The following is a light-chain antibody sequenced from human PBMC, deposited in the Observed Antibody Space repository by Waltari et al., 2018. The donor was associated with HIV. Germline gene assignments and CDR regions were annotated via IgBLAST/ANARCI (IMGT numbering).Light chain of an antibody. CDR2: GNN. CDR3: QSYDSSLSGWV. Sequence: QPVLTQPPSVSGAPGQRVTISCTRSSSNIGAGYDVHWYQQLPGTAPQLLIYGNNNRPSGVPDRFSGSKSATSASLAITGLQAEDEADYYCQSYDSSLSGWVFGGGTKLTVL. CDR1: SSNIGAGYD. V-gene: IGLV1-40*01. J-gene: IGLJ3*02.